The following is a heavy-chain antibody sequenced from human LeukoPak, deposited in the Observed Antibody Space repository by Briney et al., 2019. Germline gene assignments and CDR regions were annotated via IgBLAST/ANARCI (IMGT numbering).Heavy chain of an antibody. CDR2: INPNSGGT. J-gene: IGHJ4*02. V-gene: IGHV1-2*02. D-gene: IGHD5-12*01. Sequence: ASVKVSCKVSGYTLTELSMHWVRQAPGQGLEWMGWINPNSGGTNYAQKFQGRVTMTRDTSISTAYMELSRLRSDDTAVYYCARGWGSGYDLFNYWGQGTLVTVSS. CDR3: ARGWGSGYDLFNY. CDR1: GYTLTELS.